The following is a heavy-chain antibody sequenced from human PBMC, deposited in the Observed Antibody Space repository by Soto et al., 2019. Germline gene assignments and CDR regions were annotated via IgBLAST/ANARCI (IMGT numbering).Heavy chain of an antibody. D-gene: IGHD2-21*02. J-gene: IGHJ5*01. CDR2: IKRKADGGTI. V-gene: IGHV3-15*01. CDR1: GLTFSDAC. CDR3: TPDFLAYCGGDCSS. Sequence: XVCLRLSCVACGLTFSDACRSWVRQAPGKGLKWVGGIKRKADGGTIKYGAPVKDRFTISKDDSKNTLYLQMNSLKTEDTAVYYWTPDFLAYCGGDCSSSGHGTLVTV.